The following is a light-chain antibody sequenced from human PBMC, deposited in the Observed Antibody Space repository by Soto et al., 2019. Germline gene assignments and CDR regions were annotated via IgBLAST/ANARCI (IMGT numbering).Light chain of an antibody. CDR3: QQRANWPVT. CDR2: DAS. CDR1: QSVSSY. J-gene: IGKJ1*01. Sequence: EIVLTQSPDTLSLSPGERATLSCRASQSVSSYFAWYQQKPGQAPRLLIYDASHRATGIPARFSGSGSGTDFTLTISSLEADDFEIDYCQQRANWPVTFGQGTRVYIK. V-gene: IGKV3-11*01.